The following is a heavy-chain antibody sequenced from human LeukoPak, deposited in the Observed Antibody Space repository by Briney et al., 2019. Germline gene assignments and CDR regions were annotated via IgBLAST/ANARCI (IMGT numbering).Heavy chain of an antibody. CDR2: ISGSAGST. Sequence: GGSLRLPCAASGFTFSSYAMSWVRQAPGKGLEWVSAISGSAGSTYYADSVRGRFTISRDNSKNTLYLQMNSLRAEDTAVYYCAKARGAAAVYFDYWGQGTLVTVSS. CDR1: GFTFSSYA. CDR3: AKARGAAAVYFDY. V-gene: IGHV3-23*01. D-gene: IGHD6-13*01. J-gene: IGHJ4*02.